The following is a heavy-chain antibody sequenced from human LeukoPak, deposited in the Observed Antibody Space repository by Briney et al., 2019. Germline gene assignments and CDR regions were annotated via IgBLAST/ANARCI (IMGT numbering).Heavy chain of an antibody. CDR1: GGSLSSIY. CDR3: ARRRRDGYSHFDY. D-gene: IGHD5-24*01. J-gene: IGHJ4*02. V-gene: IGHV4-59*01. Sequence: SETLSLTCTVSGGSLSSIYWTWVRQPPGKGLEWIGYIYYTGSTNYNPSLKSRVTISVDTSKNQFSLKLSSVTAADTAVYFCARRRRDGYSHFDYWGQGTLVTVSS. CDR2: IYYTGST.